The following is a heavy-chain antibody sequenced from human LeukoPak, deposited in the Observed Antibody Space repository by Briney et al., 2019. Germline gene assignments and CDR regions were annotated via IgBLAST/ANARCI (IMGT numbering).Heavy chain of an antibody. Sequence: SETLSLTCTVSGGSISSGGYYWSWIRQPPGKGLEWIGYIYHSGSTYYNPSLKSRVTISVDRSKNQFSLKLSSVTAADTAVYYCARAFTGYSSSWYPGDDYYFDYWGQGTLVTVSS. CDR2: IYHSGST. V-gene: IGHV4-30-2*01. CDR1: GGSISSGGYY. CDR3: ARAFTGYSSSWYPGDDYYFDY. D-gene: IGHD6-13*01. J-gene: IGHJ4*02.